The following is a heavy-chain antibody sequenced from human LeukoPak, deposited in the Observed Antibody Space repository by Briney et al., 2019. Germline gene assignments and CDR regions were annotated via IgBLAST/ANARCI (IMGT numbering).Heavy chain of an antibody. Sequence: GGSLRLSCAASGFTRSTYDMHWVRQGPGEGLEWVAAVGTSGHTFYPDSVKGQFTISRENARNSVYLQMNSLRAGDTAVYYCVRSFYGDHPYWGQGTLVTVSS. V-gene: IGHV3-13*01. CDR3: VRSFYGDHPY. J-gene: IGHJ4*02. CDR2: VGTSGHT. CDR1: GFTRSTYD. D-gene: IGHD4-17*01.